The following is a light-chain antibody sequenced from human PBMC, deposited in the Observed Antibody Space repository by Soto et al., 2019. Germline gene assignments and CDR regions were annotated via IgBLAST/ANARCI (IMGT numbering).Light chain of an antibody. CDR3: QQDNSYPVT. V-gene: IGKV1-5*03. J-gene: IGKJ3*01. Sequence: DIQMTQSPSTLSASVGDRVTITCRASQSISSWLAWYQQKPGKAPKLLIYTASSLESGVPSRFSGSGSGTEFTLTISSLQPDDFATYYCQQDNSYPVTFGPGTKVEIK. CDR1: QSISSW. CDR2: TAS.